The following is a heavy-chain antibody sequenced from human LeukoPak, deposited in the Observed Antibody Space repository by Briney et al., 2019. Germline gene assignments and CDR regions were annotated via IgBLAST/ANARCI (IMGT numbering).Heavy chain of an antibody. D-gene: IGHD3-22*01. V-gene: IGHV4-38-2*02. J-gene: IGHJ4*02. CDR3: ASGSSGFEY. CDR1: GYSISSGYY. Sequence: SETLSLTCTVSGYSISSGYYWGWIRQPPGKGLEWIGSIYHSGSTYYNPSLKSRVTISVDTSKNQFSLKLSSVTAADTAVYYCASGSSGFEYWGQGTLVTVSS. CDR2: IYHSGST.